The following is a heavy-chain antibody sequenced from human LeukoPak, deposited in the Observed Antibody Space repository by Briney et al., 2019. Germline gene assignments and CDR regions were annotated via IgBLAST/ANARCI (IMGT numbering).Heavy chain of an antibody. CDR3: ARQYYGSGSHDY. CDR1: GGSFSGYY. V-gene: IGHV4-34*01. Sequence: SETLSLTCAVYGGSFSGYYWSWIRQPPGKGLEWIGEINHSGSTNYNPSLKSRVTISVDTSKNQFSLELSSVTAADTAVYYCARQYYGSGSHDYWGQGTLVTVSS. J-gene: IGHJ4*02. CDR2: INHSGST. D-gene: IGHD3-10*01.